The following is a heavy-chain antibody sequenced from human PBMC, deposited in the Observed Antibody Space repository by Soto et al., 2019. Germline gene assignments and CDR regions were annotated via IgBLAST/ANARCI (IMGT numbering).Heavy chain of an antibody. CDR2: IIPILGIA. CDR1: GGTFSSYT. CDR3: ATYYYGSGSYSRGWFDP. J-gene: IGHJ5*02. D-gene: IGHD3-10*01. Sequence: QVQLVQSGAEVKKPGSSVKVSCKASGGTFSSYTISWVRQAPGPGLEWMGRIIPILGIANYAQKFQGRVTITADKSTSTAYMELSSLRSEDTAVYYCATYYYGSGSYSRGWFDPWGQGTLVTVSS. V-gene: IGHV1-69*02.